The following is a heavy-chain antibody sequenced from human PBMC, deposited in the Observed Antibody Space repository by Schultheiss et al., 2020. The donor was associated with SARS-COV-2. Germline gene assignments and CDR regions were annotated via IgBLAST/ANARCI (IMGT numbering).Heavy chain of an antibody. Sequence: SQTLSLTCTVSGGSISSYYWSWIRQHPGKGLEWIGYISYSGSAYYNPSLKSRLTMSIDRSKNQFSLKLSSVTAADTAVYYCARVRSGYVDYWGQGTLVTVSS. V-gene: IGHV4-59*12. J-gene: IGHJ4*02. CDR2: ISYSGSA. CDR1: GGSISSYY. CDR3: ARVRSGYVDY. D-gene: IGHD1-26*01.